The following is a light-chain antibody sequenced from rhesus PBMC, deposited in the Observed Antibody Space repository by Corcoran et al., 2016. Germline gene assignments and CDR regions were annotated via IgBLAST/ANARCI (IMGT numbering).Light chain of an antibody. CDR3: PQYSSSPWT. CDR1: QSISSW. CDR2: KAS. Sequence: DIQMTQSPSSLSASVGDTVTITCRASQSISSWLAWYQQQPGKAPKLLIYKASTLQSGVPSRVSGLGSWTDFTLTIRSLQSEDFATYYCPQYSSSPWTFGQGTKVEIK. J-gene: IGKJ1*01. V-gene: IGKV1-22*01.